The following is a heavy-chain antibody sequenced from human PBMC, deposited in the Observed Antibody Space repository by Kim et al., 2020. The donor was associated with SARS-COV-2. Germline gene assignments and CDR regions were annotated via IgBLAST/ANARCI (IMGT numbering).Heavy chain of an antibody. CDR1: GFTFSSYA. Sequence: GGSLRLSCAASGFTFSSYAMHWVRQAPGKGLEWVAVISYDGSNKYYADSVKGRFTISRDNSKNTLYLQMNSLRAEDTAVYYCARISRPFGHRNRERFDYWGQGTLVTVSS. D-gene: IGHD3-3*01. J-gene: IGHJ4*02. CDR2: ISYDGSNK. CDR3: ARISRPFGHRNRERFDY. V-gene: IGHV3-30-3*01.